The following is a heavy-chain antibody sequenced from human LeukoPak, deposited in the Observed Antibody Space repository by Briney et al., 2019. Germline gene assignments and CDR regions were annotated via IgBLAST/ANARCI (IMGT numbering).Heavy chain of an antibody. J-gene: IGHJ3*02. V-gene: IGHV4-4*07. CDR2: FDADGTT. CDR3: AGRRSLVVTAGSVGAFDI. Sequence: SETLSLTCDVSGTSISINYWSWLRQPAGKGLEWIGRFDADGTTNSKSSLKSRVTLSMDMSRNQFSLKLSSVTAADTAVYYCAGRRSLVVTAGSVGAFDIWGRGTMVTVS. D-gene: IGHD2-21*02. CDR1: GTSISINY.